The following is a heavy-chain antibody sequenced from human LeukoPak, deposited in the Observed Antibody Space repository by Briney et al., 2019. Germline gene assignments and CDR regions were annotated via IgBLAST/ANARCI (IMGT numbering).Heavy chain of an antibody. J-gene: IGHJ4*02. D-gene: IGHD3-3*01. CDR1: GFTFDDYA. CDR3: AKSATYYDFWTSLDY. V-gene: IGHV3-9*01. CDR2: ISWNSGSI. Sequence: GGSLRLSCAASGFTFDDYAMHWVRQAPGKGLEWVSGISWNSGSIGYADSVKGRFTISRDNAKNSLYLQMNSLRAEDTALYYCAKSATYYDFWTSLDYWGQGTLVTVSS.